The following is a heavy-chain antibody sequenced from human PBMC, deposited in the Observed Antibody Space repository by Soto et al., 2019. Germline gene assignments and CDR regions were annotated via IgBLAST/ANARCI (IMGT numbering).Heavy chain of an antibody. Sequence: QVRLVESGGGVVQPGRSLRLSCTASGFSFSSYAMYWFRQPPGKGLEWVAVISHDGINKHYADSVKGRVTVSRENSNHSLDLQLNSLRGEDTAMYYCARDMYSSDYFVKWFEPWGQGTLVTVSS. CDR3: ARDMYSSDYFVKWFEP. V-gene: IGHV3-30-3*01. D-gene: IGHD6-19*01. CDR1: GFSFSSYA. CDR2: ISHDGINK. J-gene: IGHJ5*02.